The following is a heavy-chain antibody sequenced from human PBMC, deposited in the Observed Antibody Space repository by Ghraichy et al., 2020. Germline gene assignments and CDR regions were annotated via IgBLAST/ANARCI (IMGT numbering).Heavy chain of an antibody. J-gene: IGHJ6*03. CDR2: ISGSGGST. CDR3: AKGWNRETYYYMDV. CDR1: GFTFSSYA. D-gene: IGHD1-1*01. Sequence: GGSLRLSCVASGFTFSSYAMSWVRQAPGKGLEWVSAISGSGGSTYYADSVKGRFTISRDNFKNTLDLQTNSLRAEDTAVYYCAKGWNRETYYYMDVWGKGTTVTVSS. V-gene: IGHV3-23*01.